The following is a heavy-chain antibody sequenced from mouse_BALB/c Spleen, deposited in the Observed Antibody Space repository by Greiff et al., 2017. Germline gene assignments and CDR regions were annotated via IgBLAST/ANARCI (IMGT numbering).Heavy chain of an antibody. CDR2: IYPGDGDT. Sequence: VQLQQPGAELVKPGASVKLSCKASGYTFTSYWMQWVKQRPGQGLEWIGAIYPGDGDTRYTQKFKGKATLTADKSSSTAYMQLSSLASEDSAVYYCARGGDYWGQVTTLTVSS. CDR1: GYTFTSYW. V-gene: IGHV1-87*01. CDR3: ARGGDY. J-gene: IGHJ2*01.